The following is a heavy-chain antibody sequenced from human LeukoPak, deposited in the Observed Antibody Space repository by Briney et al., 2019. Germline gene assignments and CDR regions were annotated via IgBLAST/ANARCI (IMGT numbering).Heavy chain of an antibody. Sequence: ASVKVSCKASGYSFSSYGISWVRQAPGQGLEWMGWINPNSGGTNYAQKFQGWVTMTRDTSISTAYMELSRLRSDDTAVYYCARENQGRATGENWFDPWGQGTLVTVSS. CDR3: ARENQGRATGENWFDP. J-gene: IGHJ5*02. V-gene: IGHV1-2*04. CDR2: INPNSGGT. CDR1: GYSFSSYG. D-gene: IGHD2-15*01.